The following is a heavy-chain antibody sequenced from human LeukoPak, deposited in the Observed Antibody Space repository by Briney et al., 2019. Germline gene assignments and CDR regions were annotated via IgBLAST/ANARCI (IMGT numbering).Heavy chain of an antibody. CDR2: IYHSGST. Sequence: SETLSLTCTVSGYSISSGYYWGWIRQPPGKGLEWIGSIYHSGSTYYNPSLKSRVTISVDTSKNQFSLRLNSVTAADTAVYYCASVMSGVFDYWGQGTLVTVSS. D-gene: IGHD2-8*01. J-gene: IGHJ4*02. CDR3: ASVMSGVFDY. V-gene: IGHV4-38-2*02. CDR1: GYSISSGYY.